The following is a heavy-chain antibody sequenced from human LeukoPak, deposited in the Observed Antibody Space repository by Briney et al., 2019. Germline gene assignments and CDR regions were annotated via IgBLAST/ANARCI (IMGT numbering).Heavy chain of an antibody. J-gene: IGHJ4*02. CDR1: GYTFTSNY. CDR2: IYPRDGST. Sequence: ASVKVSCKASGYTFTSNYIHWVRQAPGQGPEWMGMIYPRDGSTSYAQKFQGRVTVTRDTSTSTVHMELSGLRSEDTAVYYCARDQEGFDYWGQGTLVTVSS. CDR3: ARDQEGFDY. V-gene: IGHV1-46*01.